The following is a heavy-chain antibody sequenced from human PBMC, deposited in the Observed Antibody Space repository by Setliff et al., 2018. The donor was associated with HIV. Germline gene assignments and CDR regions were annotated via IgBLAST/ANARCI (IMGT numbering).Heavy chain of an antibody. CDR1: GGSISSSSYY. D-gene: IGHD2-2*01. CDR3: ARDRGRYQLPYYYYYMDV. Sequence: SETLSLTCTVSGGSISSSSYYWGWIRQPPGKGLEWIGSIYYSGSTYYNPSLKSRVTISVDTSKNQFTLNLNSVTAADTAVYYCARDRGRYQLPYYYYYMDVWGRGTTVTVSS. CDR2: IYYSGST. J-gene: IGHJ6*03. V-gene: IGHV4-39*06.